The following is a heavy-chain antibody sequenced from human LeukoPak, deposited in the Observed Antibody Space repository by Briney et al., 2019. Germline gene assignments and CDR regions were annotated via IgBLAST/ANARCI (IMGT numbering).Heavy chain of an antibody. D-gene: IGHD3-10*02. CDR1: GFTFDDHG. J-gene: IGHJ4*02. V-gene: IGHV3-20*04. Sequence: GGSLSLTCAASGFTFDDHGRSWVRQAPGKGLEWIAGINWNGGSRGYADSVKGRFNISRDNAKTSLYLQMDSLRADDTALYYCARDVGDVRGVFLGSDYWGQGILVTVSS. CDR2: INWNGGSR. CDR3: ARDVGDVRGVFLGSDY.